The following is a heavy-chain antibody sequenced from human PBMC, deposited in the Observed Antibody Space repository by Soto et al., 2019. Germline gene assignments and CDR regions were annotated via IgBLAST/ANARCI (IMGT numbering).Heavy chain of an antibody. CDR3: ARETRSSRVPS. V-gene: IGHV4-59*12. D-gene: IGHD6-13*01. J-gene: IGHJ5*02. CDR2: IYYSGST. Sequence: SETLSLTCTVSGGSISSYYWSWIRQPPGEGLEWIGYIYYSGSTNYNPSLKSRVTISVDTSKNQFSLKLSSVTAADTAVYYCARETRSSRVPSWGQGTLVTVSS. CDR1: GGSISSYY.